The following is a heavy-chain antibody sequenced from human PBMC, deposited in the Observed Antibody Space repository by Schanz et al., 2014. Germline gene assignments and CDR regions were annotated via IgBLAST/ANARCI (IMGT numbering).Heavy chain of an antibody. CDR1: GFTFSSYA. Sequence: EVQLLESGGGLVQPGGSLRLSCAASGFTFSSYAMSWVRQAPGKGLEWVSAISGSGGSTYYADSVKGRFTISRDNSENTLYLQMNSLRAEDTAVYYCAKDLLYGAPMPLNHLDYWGQGTLVNGSS. J-gene: IGHJ4*02. V-gene: IGHV3-23*01. CDR2: ISGSGGST. CDR3: AKDLLYGAPMPLNHLDY. D-gene: IGHD2-2*01.